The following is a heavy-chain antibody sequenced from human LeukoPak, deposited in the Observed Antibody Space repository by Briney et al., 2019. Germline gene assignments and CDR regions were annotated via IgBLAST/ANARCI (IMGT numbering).Heavy chain of an antibody. J-gene: IGHJ4*02. V-gene: IGHV3-74*01. Sequence: PGGSLRLSCAASGFTLSSYWMHWVRQAPGKGPVWVSRSNSDWSSTSYADSVTGRFTLLSDNAKNTLYLQMNSLRAEDTAVYYCARESPDYYGSGSYPTAHFDYWGQGTLVTVS. CDR2: SNSDWSST. CDR3: ARESPDYYGSGSYPTAHFDY. CDR1: GFTLSSYW. D-gene: IGHD3-10*01.